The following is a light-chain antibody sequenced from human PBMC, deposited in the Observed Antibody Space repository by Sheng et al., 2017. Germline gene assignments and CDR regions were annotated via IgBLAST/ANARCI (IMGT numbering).Light chain of an antibody. CDR2: GAS. V-gene: IGKV3-15*01. J-gene: IGKJ2*01. CDR1: QSVGSN. Sequence: VVLTQSPGTLSLSPGERATLSCRASQSVGSNLAWFQQKPGQAPRLLIYGASTRATGVPARFSGSGSGTEFTLAISSLQSEDFAVYYCQQYNEWPMSTFGQGTKLDI. CDR3: QQYNEWPMST.